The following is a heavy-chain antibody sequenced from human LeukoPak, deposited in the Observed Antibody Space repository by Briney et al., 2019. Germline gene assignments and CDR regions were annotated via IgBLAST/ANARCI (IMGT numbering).Heavy chain of an antibody. CDR3: ARALPSGSPSLVNWFDP. J-gene: IGHJ5*02. CDR1: GGSISSYY. D-gene: IGHD3-10*01. V-gene: IGHV4-59*01. Sequence: SETLSLTCTVSGGSISSYYWSWIRQPPGKGLEWIGYIHYSGSTNYNPSLKSRVTISVDTSKNQFSLKLSSVTAADTAVYYCARALPSGSPSLVNWFDPWGQGTLVTVSS. CDR2: IHYSGST.